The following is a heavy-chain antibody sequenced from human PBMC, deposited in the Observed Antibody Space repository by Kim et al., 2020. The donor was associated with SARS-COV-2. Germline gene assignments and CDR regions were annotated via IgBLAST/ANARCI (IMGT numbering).Heavy chain of an antibody. Sequence: GGSLRLSCAASGFTFSSYSMNWVRQAPGKGLEWVSSISSSSSYIYYADSVKGRFTISRDNAKNSLYLQMNSLRAEDTAVYYCARDQRGREVYNYEVFDYWGQGPLVTVSS. D-gene: IGHD5-12*01. J-gene: IGHJ4*02. CDR3: ARDQRGREVYNYEVFDY. V-gene: IGHV3-21*01. CDR2: ISSSSSYI. CDR1: GFTFSSYS.